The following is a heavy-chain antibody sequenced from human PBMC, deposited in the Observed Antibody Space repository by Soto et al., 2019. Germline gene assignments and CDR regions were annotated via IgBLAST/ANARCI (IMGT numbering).Heavy chain of an antibody. V-gene: IGHV3-33*01. CDR3: ARDLNSYGDYVPTWFDY. D-gene: IGHD4-17*01. CDR1: GFTFSSYG. J-gene: IGHJ4*02. Sequence: QVQLVESGGGVVQPGRSLRLSCAASGFTFSSYGMHWVHQAPGKGLEWVAVIWYDGSNKYYADSVKGRFTISRDNSKNTLYLQMNSLRAEDTAVYYCARDLNSYGDYVPTWFDYWGQGTLVTVSS. CDR2: IWYDGSNK.